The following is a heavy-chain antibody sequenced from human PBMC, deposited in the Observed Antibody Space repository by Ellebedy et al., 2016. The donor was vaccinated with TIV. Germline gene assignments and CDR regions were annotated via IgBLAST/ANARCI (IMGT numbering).Heavy chain of an antibody. J-gene: IGHJ4*02. CDR1: GASIISFY. D-gene: IGHD4-17*01. Sequence: SETLSLTCTVSGASIISFYWSWIRQPPGKGLEWIGYIYNSGSTNYNPSLKSRVTISLDTSMDQVSLRLSSVTAADTAVYYCARNILHDYVDTIYFDSWGQGTLVTVSS. V-gene: IGHV4-59*01. CDR3: ARNILHDYVDTIYFDS. CDR2: IYNSGST.